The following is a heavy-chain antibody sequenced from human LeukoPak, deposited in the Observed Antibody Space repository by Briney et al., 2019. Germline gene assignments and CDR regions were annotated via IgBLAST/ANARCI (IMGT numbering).Heavy chain of an antibody. CDR2: ISRSGSSI. V-gene: IGHV3-48*03. D-gene: IGHD2-21*01. CDR3: ARGPYGY. Sequence: GGSLRLACAASGLTVSGYEMNWVRQASGKGLEWVSYISRSGSSIFYADSVKGRFNISRENAKKSLYLQMNILRAEDTAVYYCARGPYGYWGQGTLVTVSS. J-gene: IGHJ4*02. CDR1: GLTVSGYE.